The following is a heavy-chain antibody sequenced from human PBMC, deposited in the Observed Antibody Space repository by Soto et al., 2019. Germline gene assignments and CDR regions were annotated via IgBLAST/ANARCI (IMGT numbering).Heavy chain of an antibody. CDR3: AREVSGWYDY. CDR1: GFTFSSYS. J-gene: IGHJ4*02. D-gene: IGHD6-19*01. CDR2: ISSSSSTI. V-gene: IGHV3-48*01. Sequence: GGSLRLSCASSGFTFSSYSMNWVRQAPGKGLEWVSYISSSSSTIYYADPVKGRFTISRDNAKNSLYLQVNSLRAEDTAVYYCAREVSGWYDYWGQGTLVTVSS.